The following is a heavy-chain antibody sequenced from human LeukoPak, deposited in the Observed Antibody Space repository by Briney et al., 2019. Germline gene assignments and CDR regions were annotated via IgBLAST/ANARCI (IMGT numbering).Heavy chain of an antibody. J-gene: IGHJ2*01. CDR1: GFTFTNYA. CDR3: ARKVVVVVAGDFWYFDL. D-gene: IGHD2-15*01. Sequence: QTGGSLRLSCAASGFTFTNYAMSWVRQAPGKGLEWVSLISGSGDATKYADSVKGRFTISRDNAKNSLYLQMNSLRAEDTAVYYCARKVVVVVAGDFWYFDLWGRGTLVTVSS. V-gene: IGHV3-23*01. CDR2: ISGSGDAT.